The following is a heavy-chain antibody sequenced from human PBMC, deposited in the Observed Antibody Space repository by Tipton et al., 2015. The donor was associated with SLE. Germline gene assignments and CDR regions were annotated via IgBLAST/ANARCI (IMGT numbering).Heavy chain of an antibody. CDR1: GASINTYF. Sequence: TLSLTCTVSGASINTYFWSWVRQPPGKGLEWIANIYYSGSSNYNPSLKGRVAISQDTSKNQFSLRLNSVTAADTAVYYCARGTMVNLGYFDLWGRGTLVTVSS. CDR3: ARGTMVNLGYFDL. V-gene: IGHV4-59*07. J-gene: IGHJ2*01. CDR2: IYYSGSS. D-gene: IGHD3-10*01.